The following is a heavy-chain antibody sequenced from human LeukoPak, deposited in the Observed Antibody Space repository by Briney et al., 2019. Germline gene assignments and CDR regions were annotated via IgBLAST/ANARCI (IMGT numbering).Heavy chain of an antibody. V-gene: IGHV4-59*01. D-gene: IGHD3-22*01. J-gene: IGHJ4*02. CDR2: ISYSGST. CDR1: GGSISTYY. Sequence: SETLSLTCTVSGGSISTYYWSWIRQPPGKGLEWVGYISYSGSTNYNPSLESRVTITVENSKNQFSLKLSPVLAADTAVYYCGREGYDSNSYYKADLWGQGTLVTVSS. CDR3: GREGYDSNSYYKADL.